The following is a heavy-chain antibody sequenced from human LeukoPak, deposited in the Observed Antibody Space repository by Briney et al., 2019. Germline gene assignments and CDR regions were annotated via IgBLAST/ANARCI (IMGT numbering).Heavy chain of an antibody. CDR2: IKQDGSEK. J-gene: IGHJ6*03. CDR3: ASQSHCSSTSCYEGYYYMDV. D-gene: IGHD2-2*01. CDR1: GFTFSSYW. Sequence: GGSLRLSCAASGFTFSSYWMHWVRQAPGKGLEWVANIKQDGSEKYYVDSVKGRFTLPRDNAKNSLYLQMNSLRAEDTAVYYCASQSHCSSTSCYEGYYYMDVWGKGTTVTVSS. V-gene: IGHV3-7*01.